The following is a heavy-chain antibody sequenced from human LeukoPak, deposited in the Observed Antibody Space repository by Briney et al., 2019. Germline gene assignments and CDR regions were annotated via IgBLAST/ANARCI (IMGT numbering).Heavy chain of an antibody. V-gene: IGHV3-23*01. CDR1: GFTFSSYA. J-gene: IGHJ4*02. D-gene: IGHD4-17*01. CDR3: AKDTFTTVTTTLKLLYYFDY. CDR2: ISGSGGST. Sequence: PGGSLRLSCAASGFTFSSYAMSWVRQAPGKGLEWVSAISGSGGSTYYADSVKGRFTISRDNSKNTLYLQMNSLRAEDTAVYYCAKDTFTTVTTTLKLLYYFDYWGQGTLVTVSS.